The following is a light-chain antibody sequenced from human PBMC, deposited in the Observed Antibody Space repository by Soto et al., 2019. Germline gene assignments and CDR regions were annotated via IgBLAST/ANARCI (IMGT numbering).Light chain of an antibody. CDR2: GAS. J-gene: IGKJ5*01. Sequence: EIGMTQSAVTLSVSPGESAIVSCRASQSVCSNLAWYQQKPGQXPRLLIXGASTRATGIPARFIGSRSGTEFTLTIISLQPEDFAVYYCQQYNKWPPEGITFGQGTRLEI. CDR3: QQYNKWPPEGIT. CDR1: QSVCSN. V-gene: IGKV3-15*01.